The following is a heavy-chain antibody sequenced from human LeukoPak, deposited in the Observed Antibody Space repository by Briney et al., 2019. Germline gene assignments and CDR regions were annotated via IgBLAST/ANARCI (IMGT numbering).Heavy chain of an antibody. J-gene: IGHJ4*02. D-gene: IGHD6-19*01. Sequence: PGGSLRLSCAASGFTFSSYGMHWVRQAPGKGLEWVAVISYDGSNKYYADSVKGRFTISRDNSKNTLYLQMNSLRAEDTAVYYCAKEWGSGWPFDYWGQGTLVTVSS. V-gene: IGHV3-30*18. CDR2: ISYDGSNK. CDR1: GFTFSSYG. CDR3: AKEWGSGWPFDY.